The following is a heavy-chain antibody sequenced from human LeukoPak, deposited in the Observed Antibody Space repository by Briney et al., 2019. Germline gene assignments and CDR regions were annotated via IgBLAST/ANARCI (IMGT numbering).Heavy chain of an antibody. CDR3: ARGANWGSNAFDI. V-gene: IGHV3-74*01. Sequence: PGGSLRLSCAASGFSLSTDLMHWVRQAPGKGLVWVSRLSGDGRTTSYADLVKGRFTVSSDTAKNTLYLQMNSLTAEDTAVYYCARGANWGSNAFDIWGQGTMVTVSS. J-gene: IGHJ3*02. CDR2: LSGDGRTT. CDR1: GFSLSTDL. D-gene: IGHD7-27*01.